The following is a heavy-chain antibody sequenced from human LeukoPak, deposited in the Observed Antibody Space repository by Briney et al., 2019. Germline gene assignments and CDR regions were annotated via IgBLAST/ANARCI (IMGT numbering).Heavy chain of an antibody. CDR1: GFPFSSYG. D-gene: IGHD3-10*01. Sequence: GGSLRLSCAASGFPFSSYGMHWVRQAPGKGLEWVAVLSYDGSNEYYADSVKGRFTISRDNSKNTLYLQMNSPRVEDTAVYYCAGSWFYRDYFEYWGQGTLVTVS. CDR3: AGSWFYRDYFEY. CDR2: LSYDGSNE. J-gene: IGHJ4*02. V-gene: IGHV3-30*03.